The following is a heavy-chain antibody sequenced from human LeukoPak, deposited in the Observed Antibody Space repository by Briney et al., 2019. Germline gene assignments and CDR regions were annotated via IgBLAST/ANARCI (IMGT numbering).Heavy chain of an antibody. J-gene: IGHJ5*02. Sequence: GSLRLSCAASGFTFSDYYMSWIRQAPGKGLEWVSYISSSGSTIYYADSVKGRLTISRDNAKNSLYLQMNSLRAEDTAVYYCARDAAAGMDWFDPWGQGTLVTVSS. D-gene: IGHD6-13*01. CDR2: ISSSGSTI. CDR1: GFTFSDYY. CDR3: ARDAAAGMDWFDP. V-gene: IGHV3-11*01.